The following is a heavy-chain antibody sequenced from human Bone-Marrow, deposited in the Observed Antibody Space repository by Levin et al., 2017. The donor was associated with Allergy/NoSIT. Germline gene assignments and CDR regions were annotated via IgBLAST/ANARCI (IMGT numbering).Heavy chain of an antibody. V-gene: IGHV3-30-3*01. CDR3: ARDFSLAGEYAPSDY. Sequence: GGSLRLSCAASGFTFSSYAMHWVRQAPGKGLEWVAVISYDGSNKYYADSVKGRFTISRDNSKNTLYLQMNSLRAEDTAVYYCARDFSLAGEYAPSDYWGQGTLVTVSS. D-gene: IGHD2/OR15-2a*01. CDR2: ISYDGSNK. CDR1: GFTFSSYA. J-gene: IGHJ4*02.